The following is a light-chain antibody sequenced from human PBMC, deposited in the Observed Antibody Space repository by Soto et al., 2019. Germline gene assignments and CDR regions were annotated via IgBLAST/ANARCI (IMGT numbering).Light chain of an antibody. J-gene: IGKJ1*01. CDR1: QGVSTW. V-gene: IGKV1-12*01. CDR3: QQGSTWPT. Sequence: DIQMTQSPSSVSASVGDRVTITCRASQGVSTWLAWYQQKPGKAPNLLIYTASSLQSGVPSRFSGSGSGTDFTLTISCLQSEDFATYYCQQGSTWPTFGQGTKVDIK. CDR2: TAS.